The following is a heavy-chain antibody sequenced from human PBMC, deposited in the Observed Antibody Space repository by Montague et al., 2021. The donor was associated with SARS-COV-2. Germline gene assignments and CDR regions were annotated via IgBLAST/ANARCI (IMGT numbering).Heavy chain of an antibody. J-gene: IGHJ4*02. D-gene: IGHD3-10*01. V-gene: IGHV2-70*11. CDR3: ARSSVVRGVSLDY. CDR1: GFSLSTSGMC. Sequence: PALVKATQTLTLTCTFSGFSLSTSGMCVSWIRQPPGKALEWLARIDWDYYKHYSTSLKTRLTISKDTSKNQVVLTMTNMDPVDTATYYCARSSVVRGVSLDYWGQGTLVTVSS. CDR2: IDWDYYK.